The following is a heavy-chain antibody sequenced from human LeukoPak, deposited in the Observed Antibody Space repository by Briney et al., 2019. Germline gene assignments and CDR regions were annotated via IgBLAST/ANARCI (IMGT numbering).Heavy chain of an antibody. V-gene: IGHV3-7*01. CDR1: GMPFERHG. CDR3: ARSFKWELPDDY. CDR2: IKQDGSEK. J-gene: IGHJ4*02. D-gene: IGHD1-26*01. Sequence: GGSLTLSCVVSGMPFERHGMHWVRQAPGKGLEWVANIKQDGSEKYYVDSVKGRFTISRDNAKNSLYLQMNSLRAEDTAVYYCARSFKWELPDDYWGQGTLVTVSS.